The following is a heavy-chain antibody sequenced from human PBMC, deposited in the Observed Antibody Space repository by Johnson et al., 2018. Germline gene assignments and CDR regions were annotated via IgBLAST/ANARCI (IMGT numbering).Heavy chain of an antibody. J-gene: IGHJ4*02. CDR2: ISYDGSNK. Sequence: QVQLVQSGGGVVQPGRSLRLSCVASEFIFSSYAMHWVRQGPGKGLEWVAVISYDGSNKYYADSVKGRFTISRDNSKNTRFLQMNSLGAEDTAVYYCARDAIRVRSFDYWGQGTLVTVSS. CDR3: ARDAIRVRSFDY. CDR1: EFIFSSYA. V-gene: IGHV3-30-3*01.